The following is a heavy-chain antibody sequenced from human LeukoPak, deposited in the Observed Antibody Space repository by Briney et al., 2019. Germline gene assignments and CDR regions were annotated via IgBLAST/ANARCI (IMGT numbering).Heavy chain of an antibody. V-gene: IGHV3-21*01. CDR1: GFTFSAYS. CDR2: ISSSSSYI. CDR3: ARVLPGTTGRIDY. D-gene: IGHD1-7*01. J-gene: IGHJ4*02. Sequence: GGSLRLSCAASGFTFSAYSMNWVRQAPGEGLEWVSSISSSSSYISYADSVKGRFTISRDNAKKSLYLQMNSLRAEDTAVYYCARVLPGTTGRIDYWGQGTLVTVSS.